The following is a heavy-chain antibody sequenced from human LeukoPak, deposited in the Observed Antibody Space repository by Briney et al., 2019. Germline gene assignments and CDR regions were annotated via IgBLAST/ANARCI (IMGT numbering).Heavy chain of an antibody. V-gene: IGHV3-21*01. Sequence: GGSLRLSCAASGFTFSSYSMNWVRQAPGRGLEWVSSISSSSSYIYYADSVKGRFTISRDNAKNSLYLQMNSLRAEDTAVYYCAREAVLTGYYWGQGTLVTVSS. CDR3: AREAVLTGYY. CDR2: ISSSSSYI. CDR1: GFTFSSYS. D-gene: IGHD3-9*01. J-gene: IGHJ4*02.